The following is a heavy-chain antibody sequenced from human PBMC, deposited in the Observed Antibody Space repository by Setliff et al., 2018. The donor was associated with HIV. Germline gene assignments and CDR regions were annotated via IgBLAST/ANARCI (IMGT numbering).Heavy chain of an antibody. CDR2: IHYSGST. J-gene: IGHJ3*02. CDR3: SRSGIGYGGDSNTFDI. D-gene: IGHD2-21*02. Sequence: SETLSLTCTVSGDSITGSPYYWGWIRQPPGKGLEWIASIHYSGSTYDNPSVRSRVAIFVDTSKNQFSLRLNSVTATDAAMYYCSRSGIGYGGDSNTFDIWGQGTFVTVS. V-gene: IGHV4-39*01. CDR1: GDSITGSPYY.